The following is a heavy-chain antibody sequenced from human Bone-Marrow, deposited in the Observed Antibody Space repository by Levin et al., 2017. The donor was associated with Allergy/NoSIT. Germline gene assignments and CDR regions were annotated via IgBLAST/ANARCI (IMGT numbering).Heavy chain of an antibody. D-gene: IGHD3-22*01. J-gene: IGHJ3*02. CDR1: GFTFSSYA. V-gene: IGHV3-23*01. CDR3: AKNNYYDSSGYYLDAFDI. Sequence: GGSLRLSCAASGFTFSSYAMSWVRQAPGKGLEWVSAISGSGGSTYYADSVKGRFTISRDNSKNTLYLQMNSLRAEDTAVYYCAKNNYYDSSGYYLDAFDIWGQGTMVTVSS. CDR2: ISGSGGST.